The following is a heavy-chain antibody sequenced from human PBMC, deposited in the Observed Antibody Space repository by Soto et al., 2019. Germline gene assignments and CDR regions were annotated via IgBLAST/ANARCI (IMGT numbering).Heavy chain of an antibody. D-gene: IGHD2-15*01. CDR3: TTDRSYDLGYRSGGSCTPAYYYYGMDV. J-gene: IGHJ6*02. V-gene: IGHV3-15*01. Sequence: GGSLRLSCAASGFTFSNAWMSWVRQAPGKGLEWVGRIKSKTDGGTTDYAAPVKGRFTVSRDDSKNTLYLQMNSLKTEDTAVYYCTTDRSYDLGYRSGGSCTPAYYYYGMDVWGQGTTVTVSS. CDR2: IKSKTDGGTT. CDR1: GFTFSNAW.